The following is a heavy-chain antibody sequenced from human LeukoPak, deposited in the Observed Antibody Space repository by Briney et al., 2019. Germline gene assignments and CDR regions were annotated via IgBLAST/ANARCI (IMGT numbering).Heavy chain of an antibody. CDR2: INPNSGGT. V-gene: IGHV1-2*02. Sequence: ASVKVSCEASEYIFTDYYIHWVRQAPGQGLEWLGWINPNSGGTNYAPKFQDRFTMTVDKSISTIYLELSRLTSDDTAIFYCAKSPDYSSPLLGFDYWGQGTLVTVSS. CDR1: EYIFTDYY. D-gene: IGHD4-11*01. J-gene: IGHJ4*02. CDR3: AKSPDYSSPLLGFDY.